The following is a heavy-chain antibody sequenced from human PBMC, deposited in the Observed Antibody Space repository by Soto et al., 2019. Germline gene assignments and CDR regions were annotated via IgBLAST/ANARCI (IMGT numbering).Heavy chain of an antibody. V-gene: IGHV1-2*02. CDR1: GYTFSGYY. D-gene: IGHD3-3*02. CDR3: ARSLLNVILPLAY. Sequence: QVQLVQSGAEVKKPGASVKVSCKASGYTFSGYYMHWVRQAPGQGLEGMGWINTLSGDTSFPQKFQGRLAMTRYTSIDTAFMEVSRLTSDDTAIYYCARSLLNVILPLAYWGQGTLVSVSS. CDR2: INTLSGDT. J-gene: IGHJ4*02.